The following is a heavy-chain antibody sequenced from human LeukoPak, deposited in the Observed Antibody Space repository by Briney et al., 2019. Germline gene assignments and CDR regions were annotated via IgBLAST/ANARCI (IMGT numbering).Heavy chain of an antibody. CDR3: ARDPPTYYYDSSGRTFDY. Sequence: ASVKVSCKASGYTFTSYGISWVRQAPGQGLEWMGWISAYNGNPNYAQKLQGRVTMTTDTSTSTAYMELRSLRSDDTAVYYCARDPPTYYYDSSGRTFDYWGQGTLVTVSS. V-gene: IGHV1-18*01. J-gene: IGHJ4*02. CDR1: GYTFTSYG. CDR2: ISAYNGNP. D-gene: IGHD3-22*01.